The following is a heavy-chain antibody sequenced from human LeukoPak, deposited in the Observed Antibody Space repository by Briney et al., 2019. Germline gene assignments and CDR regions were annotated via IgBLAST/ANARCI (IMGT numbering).Heavy chain of an antibody. D-gene: IGHD5-12*01. J-gene: IGHJ4*02. V-gene: IGHV1-3*01. Sequence: KFQGRVTITRDTSASTAYMEPSSLRSEDTAVYYCARGNRVDIVATINYWGQGTLVTVSS. CDR3: ARGNRVDIVATINY.